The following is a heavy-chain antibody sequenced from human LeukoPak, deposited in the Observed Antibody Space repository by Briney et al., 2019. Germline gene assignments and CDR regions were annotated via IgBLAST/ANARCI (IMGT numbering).Heavy chain of an antibody. J-gene: IGHJ4*02. CDR3: ARRLPIFGVAPDY. D-gene: IGHD3-3*02. V-gene: IGHV3-48*03. CDR1: GFTFSSYE. Sequence: GGSLRLSCAASGFTFSSYEMNWVRQAPGKGLEWVSYISSSGSTIYYADSVKGRSTISRDNAKNSLYLQMNSLRAEDTAVYYCARRLPIFGVAPDYWGQGTLVTVSS. CDR2: ISSSGSTI.